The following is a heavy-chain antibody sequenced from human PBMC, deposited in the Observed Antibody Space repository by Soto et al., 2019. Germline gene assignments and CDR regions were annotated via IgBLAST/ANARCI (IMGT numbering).Heavy chain of an antibody. CDR2: IIPIFGTA. D-gene: IGHD3-3*01. CDR1: GDTFNRYA. CDR3: ARGARFLEWLSFDH. V-gene: IGHV1-69*12. J-gene: IGHJ4*02. Sequence: QVQLEQSGAEVKTLGSSVKVSCKASGDTFNRYAISWVRQAPGQGLEWMGGIIPIFGTANYAPQFQDRVTITGDESTSTAYMELTSLKSEDTAVYFCARGARFLEWLSFDHWGQGTLVTVSS.